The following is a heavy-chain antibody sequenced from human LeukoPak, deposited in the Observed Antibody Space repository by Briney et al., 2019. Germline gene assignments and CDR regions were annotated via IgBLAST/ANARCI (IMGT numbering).Heavy chain of an antibody. D-gene: IGHD3-10*01. J-gene: IGHJ6*02. Sequence: PSETLSLTCAVYGGSLSGYYWSWIRQPPGKGLEWIGEINHSGSTNYNPSLKSRVTISVDTSKNQFSLKLSSVTAADTAVYYCARMDNRYYYGSGSYLWYRYGMDVWGQGTTVTVSS. CDR2: INHSGST. V-gene: IGHV4-34*01. CDR1: GGSLSGYY. CDR3: ARMDNRYYYGSGSYLWYRYGMDV.